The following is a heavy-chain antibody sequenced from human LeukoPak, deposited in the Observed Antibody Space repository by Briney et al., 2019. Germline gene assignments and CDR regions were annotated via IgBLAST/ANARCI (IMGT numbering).Heavy chain of an antibody. Sequence: GGSLRLSCAASGFTFSSYGMRWVRQAPGKGLEWVAFIRYDGSNKYYADSVKGRFTISRDNSKNTLYLQMNSLRAEDTAVYYCARAVADCDAFDIWGQGTMVTVSS. V-gene: IGHV3-30*02. CDR3: ARAVADCDAFDI. CDR2: IRYDGSNK. D-gene: IGHD6-19*01. CDR1: GFTFSSYG. J-gene: IGHJ3*02.